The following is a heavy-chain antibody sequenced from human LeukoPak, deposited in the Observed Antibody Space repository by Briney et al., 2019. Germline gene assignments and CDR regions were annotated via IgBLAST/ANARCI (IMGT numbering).Heavy chain of an antibody. J-gene: IGHJ4*02. CDR1: GVTGSSNY. V-gene: IGHV3-53*01. Sequence: GGSLRLSCAASGVTGSSNYMSWVRQAPGKGLEWVSVIYSGGSTYYADSVKGRFTISRDNSKNTLYLQLNSVSAEDTDVYYCAGLLRGRYYFDYWGQGTLVTVSS. D-gene: IGHD2-15*01. CDR2: IYSGGST. CDR3: AGLLRGRYYFDY.